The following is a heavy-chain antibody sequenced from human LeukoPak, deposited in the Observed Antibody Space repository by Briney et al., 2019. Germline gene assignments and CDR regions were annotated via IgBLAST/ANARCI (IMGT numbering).Heavy chain of an antibody. D-gene: IGHD5-18*01. CDR3: ASSPDKGYSYGFSHFDY. Sequence: PSQTLSLTCTVSGGSISSGGYYWSWIRQHPGKGLEWIGYIHYSGNTYYDPSLKSRVTISVDTSKNQFSLRLSSVTAADTAVYYCASSPDKGYSYGFSHFDYRGQGTLVTVSS. V-gene: IGHV4-31*03. CDR1: GGSISSGGYY. J-gene: IGHJ4*02. CDR2: IHYSGNT.